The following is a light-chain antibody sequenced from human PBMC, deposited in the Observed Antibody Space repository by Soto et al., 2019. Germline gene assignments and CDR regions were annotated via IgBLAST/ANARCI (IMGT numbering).Light chain of an antibody. Sequence: DIQMTQSPSTLSASVGDRVTITCRASQSISSWLAWYQQKPGKAPKLLIYDASNLESGVPSRFSGSGSGTDFTLTISSLEPDDFATYYCQQYNTYPWTFGQGTKVDIK. J-gene: IGKJ1*01. CDR2: DAS. CDR1: QSISSW. V-gene: IGKV1-5*01. CDR3: QQYNTYPWT.